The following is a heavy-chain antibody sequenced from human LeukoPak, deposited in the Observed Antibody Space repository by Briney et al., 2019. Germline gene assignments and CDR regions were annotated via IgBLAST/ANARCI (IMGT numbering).Heavy chain of an antibody. CDR3: VRDGEGGLDYFDY. CDR2: TYYRSNWFY. Sequence: SQTLSLTCAISGDSVSSNGAAWNWIRQSPSGGLEWLGRTYYRSNWFYAYALSLRGRISITPDTSKNQLSLHLNSVTPEDTAVYYCVRDGEGGLDYFDYWGRGTLVTVSS. D-gene: IGHD3-16*01. J-gene: IGHJ4*02. CDR1: GDSVSSNGAA. V-gene: IGHV6-1*01.